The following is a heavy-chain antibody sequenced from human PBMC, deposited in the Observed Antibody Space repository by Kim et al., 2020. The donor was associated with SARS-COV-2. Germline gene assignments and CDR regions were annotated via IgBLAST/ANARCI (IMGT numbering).Heavy chain of an antibody. CDR1: GFTFSSYS. Sequence: GGSLRLSCAASGFTFSSYSMNWVRQAPGKGLEWVSYISSSSTIYYADSVKGRFTISRDNAKNSLSLQMNSLRDEDTAVYYCARDWYYYGSGSYGGYYYYGMDVWGQGTTVTVSS. D-gene: IGHD3-10*01. V-gene: IGHV3-48*02. CDR2: ISSSSTI. J-gene: IGHJ6*02. CDR3: ARDWYYYGSGSYGGYYYYGMDV.